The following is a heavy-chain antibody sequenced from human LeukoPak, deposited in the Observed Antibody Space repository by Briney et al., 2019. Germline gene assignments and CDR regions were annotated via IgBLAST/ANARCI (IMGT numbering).Heavy chain of an antibody. CDR2: ISSSSYT. Sequence: GGSLRLSCAASGFTFSDYYMSWIRQAPGKGLEWVSYISSSSYTNYADSVKGRFTISRDNAKNSLYLQMNGLRAEDTAVYYCARVLMVRGVIFDYWGQGTLVTVSS. CDR3: ARVLMVRGVIFDY. J-gene: IGHJ4*02. CDR1: GFTFSDYY. V-gene: IGHV3-11*05. D-gene: IGHD3-10*01.